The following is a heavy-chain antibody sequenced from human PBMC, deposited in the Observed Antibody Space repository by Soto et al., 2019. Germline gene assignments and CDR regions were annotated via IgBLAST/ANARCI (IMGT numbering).Heavy chain of an antibody. V-gene: IGHV4-59*01. CDR1: GGSISSYY. J-gene: IGHJ4*02. Sequence: SETLSLTCTVSGGSISSYYWSWIRQPPGKGLEWIGYIYYSGSTNYNPSLKSRVTISVDTSKNQFSLKLSSVTAADTAVYYCARGTEWVRGVAWGYFDYWGQGTLVTVSS. CDR3: ARGTEWVRGVAWGYFDY. D-gene: IGHD3-10*01. CDR2: IYYSGST.